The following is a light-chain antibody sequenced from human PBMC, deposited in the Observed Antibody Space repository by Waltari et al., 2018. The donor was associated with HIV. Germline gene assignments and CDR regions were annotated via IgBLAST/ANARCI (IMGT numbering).Light chain of an antibody. Sequence: DIRLTQSPSTLSASAGDRVAITCRAGQNVGAFLAWYQQKPGKPPKLLIFQASILAGGVPSRFSGSVSGSDFTLTINGLQSDDFATYCCHQYASFSGTFGQGTKVEL. V-gene: IGKV1-5*03. CDR3: HQYASFSGT. J-gene: IGKJ1*01. CDR2: QAS. CDR1: QNVGAF.